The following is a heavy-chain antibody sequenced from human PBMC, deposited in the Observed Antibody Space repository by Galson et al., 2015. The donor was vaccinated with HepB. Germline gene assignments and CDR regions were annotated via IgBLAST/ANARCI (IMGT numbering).Heavy chain of an antibody. Sequence: SLRLSCAVSGLSVSSTYMSWVRQAPGRGLEWVSTLFSGGDTWYTDSMKCRLTISRDTSKNILYLEVNTLRPEDTAVYYCARDQLEHWGQGTPVTVSS. J-gene: IGHJ1*01. CDR2: LFSGGDT. CDR3: ARDQLEH. D-gene: IGHD1-1*01. V-gene: IGHV3-66*02. CDR1: GLSVSSTY.